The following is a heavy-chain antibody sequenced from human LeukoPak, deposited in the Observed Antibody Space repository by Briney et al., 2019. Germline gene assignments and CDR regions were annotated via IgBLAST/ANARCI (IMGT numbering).Heavy chain of an antibody. J-gene: IGHJ5*02. CDR3: ARNYYDSSGYPSGFDP. Sequence: GESLKISCKGSGYRFTNYHIGWVRQMPGKGLEWMGIIYPADSDTRYSPSFQGQVTISADKSISTAYLQWSSLKASDTAMYYCARNYYDSSGYPSGFDPWGQGTLVTVSS. CDR1: GYRFTNYH. CDR2: IYPADSDT. D-gene: IGHD3-22*01. V-gene: IGHV5-51*01.